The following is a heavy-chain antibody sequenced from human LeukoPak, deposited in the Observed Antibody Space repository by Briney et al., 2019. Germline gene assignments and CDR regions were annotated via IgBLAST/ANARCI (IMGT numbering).Heavy chain of an antibody. CDR1: GFTFSSYA. J-gene: IGHJ6*02. CDR3: AREVTMVRGVKNGMDV. Sequence: AGGSLRLSCAASGFTFSSYAMHWVRQAPGKGLEWVAVISYDGSNKYYADSVKGRFTISRDNSKNTLYLQMNSLRAEDTAVYYCAREVTMVRGVKNGMDVWGQGTTVTVSS. V-gene: IGHV3-30-3*01. CDR2: ISYDGSNK. D-gene: IGHD3-10*01.